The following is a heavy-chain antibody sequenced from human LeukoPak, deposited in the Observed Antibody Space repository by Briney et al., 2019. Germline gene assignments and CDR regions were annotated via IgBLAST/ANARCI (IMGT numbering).Heavy chain of an antibody. V-gene: IGHV4-59*01. J-gene: IGHJ4*02. CDR2: IYYSGST. CDR1: GGSISSYY. D-gene: IGHD3-22*01. Sequence: SETLSLTCTVSGGSISSYYWSWIRQPPGKGLEWSGYIYYSGSTNYNPSLKSRVTISVDTSKNQFSLKLSSVTAADTAVYYCARSRFYYDSSGYYFPYYFDYWGQGTLVTVSS. CDR3: ARSRFYYDSSGYYFPYYFDY.